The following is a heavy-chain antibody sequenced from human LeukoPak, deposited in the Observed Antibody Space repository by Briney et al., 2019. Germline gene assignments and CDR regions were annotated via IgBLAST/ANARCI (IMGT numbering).Heavy chain of an antibody. V-gene: IGHV3-30-3*01. CDR3: AKVSGYTEDY. J-gene: IGHJ4*02. CDR2: ISYDASNK. CDR1: GFTFSSYA. D-gene: IGHD5-18*01. Sequence: GGSLRLSCAASGFTFSSYAMHWVRQAPGKGLEWVTVISYDASNKYYADSVKGRFTISRDNSKNTLYLQMNSLRAEDTAVYYCAKVSGYTEDYWGQGTLVTVSS.